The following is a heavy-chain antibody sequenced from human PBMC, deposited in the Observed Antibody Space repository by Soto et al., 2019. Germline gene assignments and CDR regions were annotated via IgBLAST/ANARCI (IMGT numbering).Heavy chain of an antibody. CDR2: IKQDGSEK. CDR3: ARDDGYSYALDAFDI. J-gene: IGHJ3*02. CDR1: GFTFSSYW. D-gene: IGHD5-18*01. V-gene: IGHV3-7*01. Sequence: SGGSLRLSCAASGFTFSSYWMSWVRQAPGKGLEWVANIKQDGSEKYYVDSVKGRFTISRDNAKNSLYLQMNSLRAEDTAVYYCARDDGYSYALDAFDIWGQGTMVTVSS.